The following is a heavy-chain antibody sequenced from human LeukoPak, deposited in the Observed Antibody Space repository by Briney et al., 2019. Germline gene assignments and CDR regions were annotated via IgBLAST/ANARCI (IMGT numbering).Heavy chain of an antibody. CDR2: ISGSGESK. Sequence: GGSLRLSCAVSGFTFSNYAMSWVRQAPGKGPEWVSGISGSGESKYYADSVKGRFTISRDNAKNTLYLQMSSLRAEDTAVYYCAKGSHDSGGYYTSRYYYYMDVWGKGTTVTVSS. D-gene: IGHD3-10*01. J-gene: IGHJ6*03. CDR1: GFTFSNYA. CDR3: AKGSHDSGGYYTSRYYYYMDV. V-gene: IGHV3-23*01.